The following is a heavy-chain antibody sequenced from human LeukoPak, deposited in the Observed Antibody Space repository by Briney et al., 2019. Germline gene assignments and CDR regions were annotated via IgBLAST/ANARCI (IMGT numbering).Heavy chain of an antibody. CDR2: IRNDGGSI. Sequence: PGGSLRLSCAASGFTFSHYNMNWVRQAPGKGLEWISYIRNDGGSILYAHSVRGRFTISRDNAKSSLYLQMNSLGAEDTAVYYCARGGDYGDYQGTWGQGTLVTVSS. D-gene: IGHD4-17*01. CDR1: GFTFSHYN. V-gene: IGHV3-48*01. CDR3: ARGGDYGDYQGT. J-gene: IGHJ5*02.